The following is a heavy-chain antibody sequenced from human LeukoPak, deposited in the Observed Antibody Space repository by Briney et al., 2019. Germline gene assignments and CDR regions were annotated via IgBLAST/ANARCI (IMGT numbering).Heavy chain of an antibody. Sequence: SETLSLTCTVSGGSISSYNLSWIRKTPGKGLEWIAYIYTSESTNYNPSLEGRVTISVDTSKNQFSLPLNSVTAADTAVYYCARVKGNRYYYDSNDYYFFDYWGQGALVTVSS. J-gene: IGHJ4*02. V-gene: IGHV4-4*09. CDR2: IYTSEST. CDR3: ARVKGNRYYYDSNDYYFFDY. CDR1: GGSISSYN. D-gene: IGHD3-22*01.